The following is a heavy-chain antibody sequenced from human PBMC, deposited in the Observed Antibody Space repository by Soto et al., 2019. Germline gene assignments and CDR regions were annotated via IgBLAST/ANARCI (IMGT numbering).Heavy chain of an antibody. CDR3: ATAEVDY. CDR1: GFTFGDYW. V-gene: IGHV3-74*03. J-gene: IGHJ4*02. Sequence: SLRLSCAASGFTFGDYWMHWVRQPPGKGPEWVSRMTGDGRTTQYADSVKGRFTASRDNAKSTLYLQMNSLRAEDTAVYYCATAEVDYWGPGTLVTVSS. CDR2: MTGDGRTT.